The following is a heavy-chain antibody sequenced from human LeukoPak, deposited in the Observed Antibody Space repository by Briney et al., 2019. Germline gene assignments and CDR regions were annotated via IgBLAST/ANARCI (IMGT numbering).Heavy chain of an antibody. CDR2: ISAYNGNT. J-gene: IGHJ5*02. CDR1: DYTFTSYG. Sequence: GASVKVSCKASDYTFTSYGIRWVRQAPGQGLEWMGWISAYNGNTNYAQKLQGRVTMTTDTSTSTAYMELRSLRSDDTAVYYCAIYGDLANWFDPWGQGTLVTVSS. V-gene: IGHV1-18*01. D-gene: IGHD4-17*01. CDR3: AIYGDLANWFDP.